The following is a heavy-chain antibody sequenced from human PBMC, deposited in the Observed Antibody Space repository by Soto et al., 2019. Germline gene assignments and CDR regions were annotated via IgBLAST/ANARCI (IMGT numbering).Heavy chain of an antibody. J-gene: IGHJ4*02. V-gene: IGHV4-59*01. Sequence: PSETLSLTCTVSGGSISSYYWSWIRQPPGKGLEWIGYIYYSGSTNYNPSLKSRVTISVDTSKNQFSLKLSSVTAADTAVYYCARSFPHFDWLLPYFDYWGQGTLVTSPQ. D-gene: IGHD3-9*01. CDR3: ARSFPHFDWLLPYFDY. CDR2: IYYSGST. CDR1: GGSISSYY.